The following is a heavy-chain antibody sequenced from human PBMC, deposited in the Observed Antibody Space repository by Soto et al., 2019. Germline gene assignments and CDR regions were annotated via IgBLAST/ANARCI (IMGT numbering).Heavy chain of an antibody. CDR1: GFTVSTNS. J-gene: IGHJ4*02. CDR3: AGLYGKFDY. Sequence: GGSLRLSCAASGFTVSTNSMSWVRQAPEKGLEWVSVIYSGGSTRYADSVKGRFTISRDNAKNTLYLQMNSLRGEDTAVYYCAGLYGKFDYWGQGAPVTVSS. V-gene: IGHV3-53*01. CDR2: IYSGGST. D-gene: IGHD2-8*01.